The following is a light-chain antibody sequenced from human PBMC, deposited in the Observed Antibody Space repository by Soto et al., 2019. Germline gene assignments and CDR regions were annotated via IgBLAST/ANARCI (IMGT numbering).Light chain of an antibody. CDR2: DVS. J-gene: IGLJ3*02. V-gene: IGLV2-14*01. CDR1: TSDVGSYNY. CDR3: SSYTSSSTWV. Sequence: QSALTQPASVSGSPGQSITISCTGTTSDVGSYNYVSWYQKNPGKAPKLLVYDVSNRPSGVSNRFSGSKSGNTASLTISGLQPEDEADYYCSSYTSSSTWVFGGGTNLTVL.